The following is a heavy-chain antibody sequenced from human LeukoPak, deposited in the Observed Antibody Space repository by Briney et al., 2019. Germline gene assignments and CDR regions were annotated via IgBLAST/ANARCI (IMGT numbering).Heavy chain of an antibody. J-gene: IGHJ4*02. D-gene: IGHD1-26*01. CDR3: AKATGSYPSNPFDY. V-gene: IGHV3-23*01. CDR1: GFTFSNYA. Sequence: GGSLRLSCAASGFTFSNYAMNWVRQAPGKGLEWVSGISGGEGTFYADSVKGRFTISRDISKSTLFLQMNSLRVEDTAVYYCAKATGSYPSNPFDYWGQGTLVTVSS. CDR2: ISGGEGT.